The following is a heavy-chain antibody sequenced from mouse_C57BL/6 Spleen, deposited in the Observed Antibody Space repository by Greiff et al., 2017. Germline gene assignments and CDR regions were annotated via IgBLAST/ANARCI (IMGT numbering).Heavy chain of an antibody. J-gene: IGHJ2*01. CDR1: GYAFSSYW. V-gene: IGHV1-80*01. D-gene: IGHD2-4*01. CDR3: ARDDYDGGYY. CDR2: LYPGDGDT. Sequence: VQLQQSGAELVKPGASVKISCKASGYAFSSYWMNWVKQRPGKGLEWIGQLYPGDGDTNYNGKFKGKATLTADKSSSTAYMQLSSLTSEDAAVYFCARDDYDGGYYWGQGTTRPVSS.